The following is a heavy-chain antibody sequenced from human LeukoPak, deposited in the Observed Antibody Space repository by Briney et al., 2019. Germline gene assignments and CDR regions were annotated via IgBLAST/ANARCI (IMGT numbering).Heavy chain of an antibody. CDR3: ASGIRGPERY. V-gene: IGHV4-38-2*01. J-gene: IGHJ4*02. CDR2: IYHSGST. Sequence: SETLSLTCAVSGYSISSGYYWGWIRQPPGKGLEWMGSIYHSGSTYYNPSLKSRVTISVDTSKNQFSLKLSSVTAADTAVYYCASGIRGPERYWGQGTLVTVSS. D-gene: IGHD1-1*01. CDR1: GYSISSGYY.